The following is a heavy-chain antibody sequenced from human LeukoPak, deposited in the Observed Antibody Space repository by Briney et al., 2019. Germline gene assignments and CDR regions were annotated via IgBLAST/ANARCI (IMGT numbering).Heavy chain of an antibody. D-gene: IGHD3-16*02. CDR2: ISGSGGST. V-gene: IGHV3-23*01. J-gene: IGHJ4*02. Sequence: PGGSLRLSCAASGFTFSSYGMSWVRQAPGKGLEWVSAISGSGGSTYYADSVKGRFTISRDNSKNTLYLQMNSLRAEDTAVYYCAKASWVIRSFDYWGQGTLVTVSS. CDR1: GFTFSSYG. CDR3: AKASWVIRSFDY.